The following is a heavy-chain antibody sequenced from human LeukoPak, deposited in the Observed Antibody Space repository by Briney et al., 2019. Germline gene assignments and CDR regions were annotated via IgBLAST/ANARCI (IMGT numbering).Heavy chain of an antibody. D-gene: IGHD3-22*01. CDR3: AKVPSGYYCDY. V-gene: IGHV3-23*01. Sequence: GGSLRLSCAASGFTFSSYAMSWGRQAPGKGLEGVSAISVSGGSTYYADSVKGRFTISGDNSKNTRYWRMNSLRAQDTDVNYCAKVPSGYYCDYWGQGNLVPVSS. J-gene: IGHJ4*02. CDR2: ISVSGGST. CDR1: GFTFSSYA.